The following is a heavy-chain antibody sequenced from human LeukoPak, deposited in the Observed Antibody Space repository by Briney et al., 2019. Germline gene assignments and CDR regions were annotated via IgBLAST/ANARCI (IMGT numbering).Heavy chain of an antibody. CDR2: INPNTGAT. V-gene: IGHV1-2*02. D-gene: IGHD6-19*01. Sequence: ASVKVSCKASGYTLTGYYLRWVRQAPGQGLEWMGWINPNTGATHSAQKFQGRITMTRDTSISTAYMDLSRLRSDDTAVYYCARGRVGSGWPRPYYFEVWGQGTLVTVSS. CDR1: GYTLTGYY. J-gene: IGHJ4*02. CDR3: ARGRVGSGWPRPYYFEV.